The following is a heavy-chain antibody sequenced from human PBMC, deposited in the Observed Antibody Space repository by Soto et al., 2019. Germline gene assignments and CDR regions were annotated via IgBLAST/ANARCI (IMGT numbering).Heavy chain of an antibody. J-gene: IGHJ5*02. V-gene: IGHV1-69*13. CDR2: IIPIFGTA. D-gene: IGHD3-10*01. CDR1: GYTFTSYY. CDR3: ARVSYLWLGDPGWFDP. Sequence: GASVKVSCKASGYTFTSYYMHWVRQAPGQGLEWMGGIIPIFGTANYAQKFQGRVTITADESTSTAYMELSSLRSEDTAVYYCARVSYLWLGDPGWFDPWGQGTLVTVSS.